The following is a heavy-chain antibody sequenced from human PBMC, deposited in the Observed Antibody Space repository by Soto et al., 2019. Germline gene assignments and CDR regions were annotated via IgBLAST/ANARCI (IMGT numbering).Heavy chain of an antibody. CDR3: ETYYDILTGYYKSVSDFDY. Sequence: GSLRLSCAASGFTFSNSDMNWVHQAPGKGLEWVSGVSWNGSRTHYADSVKGRFIISRDNSRNNLYLQTNSLRAEDTAVYYCETYYDILTGYYKSVSDFDYWGQG. CDR1: GFTFSNSD. V-gene: IGHV3-35*01. D-gene: IGHD3-9*01. CDR2: VSWNGSRT. J-gene: IGHJ4*02.